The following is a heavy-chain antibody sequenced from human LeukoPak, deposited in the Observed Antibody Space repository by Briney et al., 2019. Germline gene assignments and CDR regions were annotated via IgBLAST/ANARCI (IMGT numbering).Heavy chain of an antibody. CDR3: AKSGSYYRRAPPFGLYYYYMDV. D-gene: IGHD3-10*01. J-gene: IGHJ6*03. CDR2: ISGSGGST. Sequence: GGSLRLSCAASGFTFSSYGMSWVRQDPGKGLEWVSAISGSGGSTYYADSVKGRFTISRDNSKNTLYLQMNSLRAEDTAVYYCAKSGSYYRRAPPFGLYYYYMDVWGKGTTVTISS. CDR1: GFTFSSYG. V-gene: IGHV3-23*01.